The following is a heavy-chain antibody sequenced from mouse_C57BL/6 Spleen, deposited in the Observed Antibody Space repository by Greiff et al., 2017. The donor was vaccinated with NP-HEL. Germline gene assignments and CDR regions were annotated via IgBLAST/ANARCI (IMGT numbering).Heavy chain of an antibody. V-gene: IGHV1-80*01. CDR2: IYPGDGDT. D-gene: IGHD2-4*01. CDR1: GYAFSSYW. Sequence: QVQLQQSGAELVKPGASVKISCKASGYAFSSYWMNWVKQRPGKGLEWIGQIYPGDGDTNYNGKFKGKATLTADKPTSTAYMQLSSLTSEDSAVYFRARGFYDYYNDYWGQGTTLTVSS. J-gene: IGHJ4*01. CDR3: ARGFYDYYNDY.